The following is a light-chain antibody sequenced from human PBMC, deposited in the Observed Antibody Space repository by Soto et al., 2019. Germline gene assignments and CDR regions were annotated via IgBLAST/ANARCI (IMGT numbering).Light chain of an antibody. J-gene: IGLJ7*01. CDR1: NSNIGSNT. V-gene: IGLV1-44*01. CDR3: AAWDDSLDGHVV. CDR2: NNI. Sequence: QSVLTQPPSASGTPGQKVTISCSGSNSNIGSNTVSWFQQLPGRAPKLLLYNNIYRPPGVPDRFSGSKSGTSVSLAISGLQSEDEADYYCAAWDDSLDGHVVFGGGTQLTV.